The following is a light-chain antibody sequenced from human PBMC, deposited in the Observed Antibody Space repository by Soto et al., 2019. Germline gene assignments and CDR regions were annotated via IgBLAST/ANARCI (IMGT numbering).Light chain of an antibody. CDR3: QQYGSPPFT. V-gene: IGKV3-20*01. Sequence: EIVLTQSPGTLSLSPGERATLSCRASQSVSSSYQAWNQQKPGQAPRLLIYGASSRATGIPDRFSGSGSGTDFTLTISRLEPEDFAVYYCQQYGSPPFTFGQGTRLEIK. CDR2: GAS. J-gene: IGKJ5*01. CDR1: QSVSSSY.